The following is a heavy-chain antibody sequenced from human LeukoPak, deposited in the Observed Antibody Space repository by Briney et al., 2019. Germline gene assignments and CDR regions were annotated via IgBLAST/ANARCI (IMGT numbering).Heavy chain of an antibody. D-gene: IGHD5-18*01. Sequence: GASVKVSCKASGYTFTGYYMHWVRQAPGQGLEWMGWINPNSGGTNYAQKFQGRVTMTRDTSISTAYMELSRLRSDDTAVYYCARTIQFETYYYYYMDVWGKGTTVTISS. CDR1: GYTFTGYY. V-gene: IGHV1-2*02. CDR3: ARTIQFETYYYYYMDV. CDR2: INPNSGGT. J-gene: IGHJ6*03.